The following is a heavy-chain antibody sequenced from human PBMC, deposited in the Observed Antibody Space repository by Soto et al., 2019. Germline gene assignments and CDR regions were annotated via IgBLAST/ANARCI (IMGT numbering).Heavy chain of an antibody. CDR2: IKQDGSEK. J-gene: IGHJ4*02. Sequence: EVQLVESGGGLVQPGGSLRLSCAASGFTFSSYWMSWVRQAPGKGLEWVANIKQDGSEKYYVDSVKGRFTISRDNAKNSLYLQMNGLRAEDTAVYYCARETDSSGYAFDYWGQGTLVTVSS. CDR1: GFTFSSYW. D-gene: IGHD3-22*01. CDR3: ARETDSSGYAFDY. V-gene: IGHV3-7*05.